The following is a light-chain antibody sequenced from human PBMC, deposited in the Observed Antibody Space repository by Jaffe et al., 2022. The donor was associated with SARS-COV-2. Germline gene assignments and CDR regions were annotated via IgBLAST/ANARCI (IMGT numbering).Light chain of an antibody. Sequence: QSALTQPPSASGSPGQSVTISCTGTSSDVGGYNYVSWYQQYPGKAPKLMIYEANKRPSGVPDRFSGSKSGNTASLTVSGLQAEDEADYYCSSYAGIGYFVVFGGGTKLTVL. CDR1: SSDVGGYNY. J-gene: IGLJ2*01. V-gene: IGLV2-8*01. CDR2: EAN. CDR3: SSYAGIGYFVV.